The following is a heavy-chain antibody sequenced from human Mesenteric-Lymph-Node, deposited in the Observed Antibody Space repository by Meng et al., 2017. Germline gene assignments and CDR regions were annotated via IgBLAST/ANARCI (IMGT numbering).Heavy chain of an antibody. J-gene: IGHJ1*01. D-gene: IGHD6-19*01. V-gene: IGHV4-4*02. CDR1: GGSISSSHW. CDR3: ARTFSSGWSLFQH. Sequence: QVQLQGSGPGLVKPSGTLSLPCAVSGGSISSSHWWSWVRQPPGKGLEWIGEIYHSGSSNYNPSLKSRVTISADKSKNHFSLKLSSVTAADTAVYYCARTFSSGWSLFQHWGQGTLVTVSS. CDR2: IYHSGSS.